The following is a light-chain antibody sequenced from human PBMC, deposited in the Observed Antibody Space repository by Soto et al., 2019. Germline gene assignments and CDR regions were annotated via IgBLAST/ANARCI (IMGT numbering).Light chain of an antibody. CDR3: QQYNSPWT. CDR1: HSISSW. CDR2: KAS. Sequence: DIQMTQSPSTLSASVGDRVTITCRASHSISSWLAWYQQKPGKAPNLLIYKASTLESGVPSRFSGSGSGTEFTLTISSLQPDDFATYYCQQYNSPWTFGQGTKVEIK. V-gene: IGKV1-5*03. J-gene: IGKJ1*01.